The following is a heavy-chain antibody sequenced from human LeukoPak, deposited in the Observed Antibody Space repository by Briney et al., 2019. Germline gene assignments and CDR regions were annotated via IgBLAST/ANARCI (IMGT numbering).Heavy chain of an antibody. D-gene: IGHD3-3*01. CDR2: IYSGGST. CDR3: ARFTYYDFWSGYLAFSRYGMDV. Sequence: GGSLGLSCAASGFTVSSNYMSWVRQAPGKGLEWVSVIYSGGSTYYADSVKGRFTISRDNSKNTLYLQMNSLRAEDTAVYYCARFTYYDFWSGYLAFSRYGMDVWGQGTTVTVSS. CDR1: GFTVSSNY. J-gene: IGHJ6*02. V-gene: IGHV3-53*01.